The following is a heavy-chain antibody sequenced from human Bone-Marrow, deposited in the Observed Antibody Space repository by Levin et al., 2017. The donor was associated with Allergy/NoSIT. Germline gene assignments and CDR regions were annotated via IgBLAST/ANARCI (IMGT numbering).Heavy chain of an antibody. J-gene: IGHJ3*02. Sequence: GGSLRLSCGASGFIFSDYYMAWIRQAPGKGLEWISYISTSGSVRNYADSVKGRFSISRDNAKNSLWLQMSSLRADHPAVYYCAPSTAGRAFDIWGQGTIVTVSS. V-gene: IGHV3-11*01. CDR2: ISTSGSVR. CDR3: APSTAGRAFDI. CDR1: GFIFSDYY.